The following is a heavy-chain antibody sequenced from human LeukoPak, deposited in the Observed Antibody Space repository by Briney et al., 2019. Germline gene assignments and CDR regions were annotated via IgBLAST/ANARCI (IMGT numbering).Heavy chain of an antibody. CDR3: GTHQYQPSLKRRVTISVDTYKNQFSLKLSSVTAADTAVYYCAGAERQTAMVTRAAFNI. CDR2: IYYSGST. CDR1: GGSISSYY. V-gene: IGHV4-59*01. D-gene: IGHD3-10*01. J-gene: IGHJ3*02. Sequence: PSETLSLTCTVSGGSISSYYWSWIRQPPGKGLEWLGYIYYSGSTNYNPSLKSRVTISVDTSKNQFSLKLGSLPSADTAGYYSGTHQYQPSLKRRVTISVDTYKNQFSLKLSSVTAADTAVYYCAGAERQTAMVTRAAFNIWGQGTMVTVSS.